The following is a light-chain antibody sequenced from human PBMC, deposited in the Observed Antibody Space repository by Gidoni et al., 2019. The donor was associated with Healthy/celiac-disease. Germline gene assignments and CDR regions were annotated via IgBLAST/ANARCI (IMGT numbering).Light chain of an antibody. Sequence: DIVMTQSPLFLPVTPGEPASISCRSSQSLLHSNGYNYLDWFLQKPGQSPQLLISLGSNRASGVPDRFSGSGSGTDFTLKISRVEAEDVGVYYCMQGLQTVTFGPGTKVDIK. CDR2: LGS. J-gene: IGKJ3*01. CDR3: MQGLQTVT. CDR1: QSLLHSNGYNY. V-gene: IGKV2-28*01.